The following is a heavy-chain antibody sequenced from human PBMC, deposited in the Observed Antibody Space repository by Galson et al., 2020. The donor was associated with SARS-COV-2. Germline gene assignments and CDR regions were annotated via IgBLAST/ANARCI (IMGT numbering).Heavy chain of an antibody. J-gene: IGHJ4*02. D-gene: IGHD3-10*01. CDR1: GFTFSSYG. Sequence: GESLKISCAASGFTFSSYGMHWVRQAPGKGLEWVAVIWYDGSNRYYADSVKGRFTISRDNSKNTLFLQMNSLRVEDTAVYYCARGPRFGELLSPFDSWGQGTLVTVSS. CDR2: IWYDGSNR. V-gene: IGHV3-30*19. CDR3: ARGPRFGELLSPFDS.